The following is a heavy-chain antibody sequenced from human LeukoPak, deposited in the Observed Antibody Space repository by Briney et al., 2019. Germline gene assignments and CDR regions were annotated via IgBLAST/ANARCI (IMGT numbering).Heavy chain of an antibody. V-gene: IGHV4-59*08. CDR3: ARSLYDSSGYYFDY. CDR1: GGSISSYY. CDR2: IYYSGST. Sequence: PSETLSLTCTVSGGSISSYYWSWIRQPPGKGLEWIGYIYYSGSTNYNPSLKSRVTISVDTSKNQFSLKLSSVTAADTAVYYCARSLYDSSGYYFDYWGQGTLLTVSS. D-gene: IGHD3-22*01. J-gene: IGHJ4*02.